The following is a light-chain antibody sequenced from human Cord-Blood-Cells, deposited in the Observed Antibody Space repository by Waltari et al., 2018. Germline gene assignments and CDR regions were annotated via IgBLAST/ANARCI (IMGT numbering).Light chain of an antibody. V-gene: IGKV1-5*01. J-gene: IGKJ1*01. CDR3: QQYNSYST. CDR2: DAS. CDR1: KSISSW. Sequence: DIQMTQSPSTLSASVGDRVTITCRASKSISSWLAWYQQKPGKAPKLLIYDASSLESGVTSRFSGSGSGTEFTLTISSLQPDDFATYYCQQYNSYSTFGQGTKVEIK.